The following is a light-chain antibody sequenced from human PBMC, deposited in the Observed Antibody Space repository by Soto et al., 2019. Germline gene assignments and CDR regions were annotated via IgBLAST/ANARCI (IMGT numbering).Light chain of an antibody. J-gene: IGKJ1*01. CDR3: QQYHNWPPDRT. Sequence: EIVMTQSPATLSVSPGERATLSCRASQSVGSNLAWYQQKPGQAPRLLIYGASTRATGIPARFSGSGSGTDVTLTISSLQSEDFAIYFCQQYHNWPPDRTFGQGTKVEIK. CDR2: GAS. CDR1: QSVGSN. V-gene: IGKV3-15*01.